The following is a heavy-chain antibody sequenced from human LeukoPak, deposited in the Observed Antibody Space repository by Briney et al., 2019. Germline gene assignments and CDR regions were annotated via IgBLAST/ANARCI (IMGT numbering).Heavy chain of an antibody. D-gene: IGHD2-2*01. J-gene: IGHJ5*02. CDR3: ARDIGGYCSSTSCGYNWFDP. CDR2: ISDIGSI. Sequence: PSETLSLTCTVSGGSISSYYWSWIRQPPGKGLEWIAYISDIGSINYNPSLKSRVTMSVDTSKNQFSLKLSSVTAADTAVYYCARDIGGYCSSTSCGYNWFDPWGQGTLVTVSS. CDR1: GGSISSYY. V-gene: IGHV4-59*12.